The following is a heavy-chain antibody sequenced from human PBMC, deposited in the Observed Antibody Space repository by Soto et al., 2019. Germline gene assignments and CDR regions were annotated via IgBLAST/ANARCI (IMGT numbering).Heavy chain of an antibody. CDR1: GGSISSYH. D-gene: IGHD1-26*01. V-gene: IGHV4-59*01. Sequence: QVQLQESGPGLVKPSETLSLACTVSGGSISSYHWSWIRQPPGKGLEWIGLIYYSGSTNYNPSLTSLVTIPLDTSKNRCSLQLTSVTAADAGVYYCARIVLFSGGGRHYLDVWGKGTTVTVSS. CDR2: IYYSGST. CDR3: ARIVLFSGGGRHYLDV. J-gene: IGHJ6*03.